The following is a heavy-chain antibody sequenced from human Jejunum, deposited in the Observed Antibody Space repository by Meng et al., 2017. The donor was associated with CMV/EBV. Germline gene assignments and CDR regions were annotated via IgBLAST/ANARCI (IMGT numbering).Heavy chain of an antibody. V-gene: IGHV1-8*01. CDR1: FTSYD. CDR2: MNPSSGNT. J-gene: IGHJ6*02. Sequence: FTSYDINWVRQANGQGLEWMGWMNPSSGNTGYAQKFQGRVTMTRNTSISTAYMELSSLRSEDTAVYYCARKYCSSSSCKGGHGMDVWGQGTTVTVSS. CDR3: ARKYCSSSSCKGGHGMDV. D-gene: IGHD2-2*01.